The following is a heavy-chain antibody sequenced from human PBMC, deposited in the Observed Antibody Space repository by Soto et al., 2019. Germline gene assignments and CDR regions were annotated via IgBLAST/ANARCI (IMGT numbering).Heavy chain of an antibody. D-gene: IGHD2-15*01. J-gene: IGHJ6*02. CDR3: AEGLHCGGCSCLNLRYYYGLDV. CDR1: GFTFSSYA. CDR2: ISGSGGST. V-gene: IGHV3-23*01. Sequence: EVQLLESGGGLVQPGGSLRLSCAASGFTFSSYAMSWVRQAPGKGLEWVSAISGSGGSTYYADSVKGRFTISRDNSKNTRYLHMTRLRAEYTAVYYCAEGLHCGGCSCLNLRYYYGLDVWGQGTTVTVSS.